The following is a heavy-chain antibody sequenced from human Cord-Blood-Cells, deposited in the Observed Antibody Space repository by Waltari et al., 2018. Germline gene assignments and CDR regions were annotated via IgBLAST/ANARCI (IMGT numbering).Heavy chain of an antibody. J-gene: IGHJ4*02. CDR1: GFTFSSYA. D-gene: IGHD6-13*01. CDR3: ARDGGSSWYYYFDY. CDR2: ISYDGSNK. Sequence: QVQLVESGGGVVQPGRSLRLSCAASGFTFSSYAMHWVRQAPGKGLEWVAVISYDGSNKYYADSGKGRFTISRDKSKNTLYLQMNSLRAEDTAVYYCARDGGSSWYYYFDYWGQGTLVTVSS. V-gene: IGHV3-30-3*01.